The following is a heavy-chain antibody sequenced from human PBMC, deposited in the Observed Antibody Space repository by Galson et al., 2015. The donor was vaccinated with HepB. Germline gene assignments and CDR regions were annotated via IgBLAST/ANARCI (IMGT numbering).Heavy chain of an antibody. V-gene: IGHV4-39*01. CDR2: IYYSGST. CDR1: GGSTSSSSYY. D-gene: IGHD3-22*01. J-gene: IGHJ4*02. CDR3: ARLGPTYYYDSSGGNIDY. Sequence: SETLSLTCTVSGGSTSSSSYYWGWIRQPPGKGLEWIGSIYYSGSTYYNPSLKSRVTISVDTSKNQFSLKLSSVTAADTAVYYCARLGPTYYYDSSGGNIDYWGQGTLVTVSS.